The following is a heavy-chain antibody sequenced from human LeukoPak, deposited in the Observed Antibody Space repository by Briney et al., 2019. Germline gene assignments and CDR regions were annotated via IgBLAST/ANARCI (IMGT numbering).Heavy chain of an antibody. Sequence: ASVKVSCKASGGTFSSYAISWVRQAPGQGLEWMGGIIPIFGTANYAQKFQGRVTITADESTSTAYMELSSLRSEDTAVYYCARGGDSYGYDYYYYYGMDVWGQGTTVTVSS. V-gene: IGHV1-69*13. CDR1: GGTFSSYA. CDR2: IIPIFGTA. D-gene: IGHD5-18*01. CDR3: ARGGDSYGYDYYYYYGMDV. J-gene: IGHJ6*02.